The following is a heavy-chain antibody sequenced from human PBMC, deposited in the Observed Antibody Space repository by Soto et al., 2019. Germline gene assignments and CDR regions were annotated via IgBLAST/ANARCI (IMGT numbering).Heavy chain of an antibody. CDR2: IIPIFGTA. V-gene: IGHV1-69*01. CDR1: GGTFSSYA. J-gene: IGHJ5*02. CDR3: ARDGISTMVRGVSGWFDP. D-gene: IGHD3-10*01. Sequence: QVQLVQSGAEVKKPGSSVKVSCKASGGTFSSYAISWVRQAPGQGLEWMGGIIPIFGTANYAQKFQGRVTITADESTSTAYMELSSLRSEDTAEYYSARDGISTMVRGVSGWFDPWGQGTLVTVSS.